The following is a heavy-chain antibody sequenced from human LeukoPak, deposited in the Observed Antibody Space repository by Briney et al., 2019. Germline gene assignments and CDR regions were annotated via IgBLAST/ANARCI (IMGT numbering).Heavy chain of an antibody. Sequence: GGSLRLSCAASGFTFGTYNLHWVRQAPGKGLEWVADANNKNSADSVKGRFTISRDNSKNTLYLQMNSLRPEDTAVYYCARANPVLMVSKYFQHWGQGTLVTVSS. CDR2: ANNK. D-gene: IGHD2-8*01. J-gene: IGHJ1*01. V-gene: IGHV3-30*04. CDR3: ARANPVLMVSKYFQH. CDR1: GFTFGTYN.